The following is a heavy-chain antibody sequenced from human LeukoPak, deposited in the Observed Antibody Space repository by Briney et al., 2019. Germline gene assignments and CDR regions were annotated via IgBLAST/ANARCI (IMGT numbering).Heavy chain of an antibody. V-gene: IGHV3-48*03. CDR3: VRWPLERY. CDR1: GFTFSSYE. J-gene: IGHJ4*02. Sequence: GWSLRLSCAASGFTFSSYEMNWVRQAPGKGLEWVSYISSSGSTIYYADSVKGRFTISRDNAKNSLYLQLNSLRAEDTAVYYCVRWPLERYWGQRTLVTVSS. CDR2: ISSSGSTI. D-gene: IGHD1-1*01.